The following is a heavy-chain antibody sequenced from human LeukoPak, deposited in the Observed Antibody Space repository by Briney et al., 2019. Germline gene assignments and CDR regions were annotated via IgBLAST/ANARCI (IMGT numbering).Heavy chain of an antibody. D-gene: IGHD3-22*01. Sequence: ASVKVSCKASGYTFTSYDINWVRQATGQGQEWKGWMNTNSGNTGYAQKVQGRVTMTRNTSISTAYMELSSLRSEDTAVYYCARGGGYYDSSGSVLRNYWGQGTLVTVSS. CDR2: MNTNSGNT. CDR1: GYTFTSYD. CDR3: ARGGGYYDSSGSVLRNY. J-gene: IGHJ4*02. V-gene: IGHV1-8*01.